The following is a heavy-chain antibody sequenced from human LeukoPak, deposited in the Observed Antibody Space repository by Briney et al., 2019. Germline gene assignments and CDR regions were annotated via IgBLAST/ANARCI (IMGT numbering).Heavy chain of an antibody. CDR1: GFTVSSNY. D-gene: IGHD3-9*01. V-gene: IGHV3-66*01. J-gene: IGHJ6*02. CDR2: IYSGGST. Sequence: GGSLRLSCAAAGFTVSSNYMSWVRQAPGKGLEWASVIYSGGSTYYADSVKGRFTISRDNSKNTLYVQMNSLRAEDTAVYYCARDLAGDRYYDMLTGYYGYYYYGMDFWGQGTTVTVSS. CDR3: ARDLAGDRYYDMLTGYYGYYYYGMDF.